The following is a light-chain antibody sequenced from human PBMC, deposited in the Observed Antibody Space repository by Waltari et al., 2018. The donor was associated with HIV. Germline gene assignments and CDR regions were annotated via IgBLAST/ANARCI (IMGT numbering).Light chain of an antibody. Sequence: QPVLTQPPSASASLGASVTLTCTLSSGYSNYKVDWYQQRQGKGPRFVMRVGTGGIVGSKGGGIPARFSVLGSGLNRYLTIKNIQEEDESDYHCGADHGSGSNFRWVFGGGTKLTVL. CDR3: GADHGSGSNFRWV. CDR2: VGTGGIVG. V-gene: IGLV9-49*01. J-gene: IGLJ3*02. CDR1: SGYSNYK.